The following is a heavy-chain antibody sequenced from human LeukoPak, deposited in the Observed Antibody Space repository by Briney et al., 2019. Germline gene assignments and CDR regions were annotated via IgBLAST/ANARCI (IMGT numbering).Heavy chain of an antibody. Sequence: ISGSGEIIDYADSVKGRFTISRDNSKNALYLQMNRLRPEDTAVYYCAKDRERWLQGTFDYWGQGTLVTVSS. V-gene: IGHV3-23*01. J-gene: IGHJ4*02. D-gene: IGHD5-24*01. CDR3: AKDRERWLQGTFDY. CDR2: ISGSGEII.